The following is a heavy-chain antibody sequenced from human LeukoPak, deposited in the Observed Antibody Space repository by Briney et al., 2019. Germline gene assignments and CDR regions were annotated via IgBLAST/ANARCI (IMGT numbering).Heavy chain of an antibody. D-gene: IGHD1-14*01. Sequence: GGSLRLSCAASGFTFSSYWMHWVRQAPGKGLEWVANINQDGSEKYYVDSVRGRFTISRDNAENSLYLQMNSLRAEDTAVYYCAKDKNPGGYFDYWGQGTLVTVSS. V-gene: IGHV3-7*01. CDR1: GFTFSSYW. CDR3: AKDKNPGGYFDY. J-gene: IGHJ4*02. CDR2: INQDGSEK.